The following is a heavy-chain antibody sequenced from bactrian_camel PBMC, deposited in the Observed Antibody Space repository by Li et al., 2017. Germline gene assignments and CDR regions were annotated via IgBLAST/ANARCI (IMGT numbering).Heavy chain of an antibody. D-gene: IGHD2*01. CDR2: IYTGTDRT. Sequence: VQLVESGGGSVEAGGSVRLSCVASGFTESGNYVAWIRQAPAKGREGVASIYTGTDRTYYADSVKGRVAIWQDNAKNTVYLQMNSLKPEDTAMYYCAAFCSGGYWSFKYWGQGTQVTVS. J-gene: IGHJ4*01. V-gene: IGHV3S40*01. CDR3: AAFCSGGYWSFKY. CDR1: GFTESGNY.